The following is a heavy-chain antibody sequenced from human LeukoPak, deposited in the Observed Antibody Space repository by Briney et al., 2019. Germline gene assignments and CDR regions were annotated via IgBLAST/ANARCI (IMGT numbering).Heavy chain of an antibody. CDR1: GLTFSGYW. CDR2: IKSDGSMT. J-gene: IGHJ5*02. V-gene: IGHV3-74*01. CDR3: ASQVVGAAFDP. D-gene: IGHD2-15*01. Sequence: GGSLRLSCVASGLTFSGYWMHWVRQPPGKGLVWVSRIKSDGSMTNYADSVKGRFTISRDNAKNTLYMQMNSLRAEDTAVYYCASQVVGAAFDPWGQGTLVTVSS.